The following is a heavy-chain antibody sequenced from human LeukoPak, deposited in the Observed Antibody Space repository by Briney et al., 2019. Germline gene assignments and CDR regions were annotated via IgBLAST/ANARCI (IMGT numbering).Heavy chain of an antibody. V-gene: IGHV1-8*01. J-gene: IGHJ6*02. D-gene: IGHD5-24*01. CDR1: GYTFTSYD. Sequence: ASVMVSCKASGYTFTSYDINWVRQATGQGLEWMGWMNPNSGNTGYAQKFQGRVTMTRNTSISTAYMELSSLRSEDTAVYYCAREGWLRSSDYYYYGMDVWGQGTTVTVSS. CDR2: MNPNSGNT. CDR3: AREGWLRSSDYYYYGMDV.